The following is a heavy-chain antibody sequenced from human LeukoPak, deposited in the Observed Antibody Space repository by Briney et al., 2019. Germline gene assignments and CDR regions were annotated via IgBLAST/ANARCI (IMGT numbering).Heavy chain of an antibody. CDR1: GFTFSSYG. V-gene: IGHV3-23*01. D-gene: IGHD3-22*01. J-gene: IGHJ3*02. CDR2: ISGSGGST. CDR3: AKDTYSEYYDSSGYYWNAFDI. Sequence: GGSLRLPCAASGFTFSSYGMSWVRQAPGKGLEWVSAISGSGGSTYYADSVKGRFTISRDNSKNTLYLQMNSLRAEDTAVYYCAKDTYSEYYDSSGYYWNAFDIWGQGTMVTVSS.